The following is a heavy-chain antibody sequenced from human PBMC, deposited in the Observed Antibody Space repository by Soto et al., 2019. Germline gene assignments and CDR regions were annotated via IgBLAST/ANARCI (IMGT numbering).Heavy chain of an antibody. V-gene: IGHV3-48*03. Sequence: GESLKISCAASGFTFSSYEMNWVRQAPGKGLEWVSYISSSGSTIYYADSVKGRFTISRDNAKNSLYLQMNSLRAEDTAVYYCASIPLTYYYDSSGYYFDYWGQGTLVTVS. D-gene: IGHD3-22*01. CDR2: ISSSGSTI. J-gene: IGHJ4*02. CDR1: GFTFSSYE. CDR3: ASIPLTYYYDSSGYYFDY.